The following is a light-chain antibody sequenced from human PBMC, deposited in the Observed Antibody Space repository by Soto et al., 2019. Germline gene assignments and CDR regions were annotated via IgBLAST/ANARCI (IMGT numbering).Light chain of an antibody. V-gene: IGKV1-5*01. CDR3: QQYDNLPLT. Sequence: DIQMTQSPSTLSASVGDTVTVTCRASQSVSGWLAWYQQKPGKAPKLLIYDASSLESGVPSRFSGSGSGTEFTLTISSLQPEDIATYYCQQYDNLPLTFGQGTRLEIK. CDR2: DAS. J-gene: IGKJ5*01. CDR1: QSVSGW.